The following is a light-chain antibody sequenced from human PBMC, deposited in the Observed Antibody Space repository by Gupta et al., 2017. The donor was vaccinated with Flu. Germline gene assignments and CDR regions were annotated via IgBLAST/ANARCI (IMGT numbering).Light chain of an antibody. V-gene: IGLV4-69*01. J-gene: IGLJ3*02. Sequence: QLTLTQSPSASASLGASVKLTCTLSSGHSNYAIAWHQQQPEKGPRYLMKIKSDGSHNKGDGIPDRFSGSSSGAERYLTISSLQSEDEADYFCQTWDTGIRVFGGGTKLTVL. CDR1: SGHSNYA. CDR3: QTWDTGIRV. CDR2: IKSDGSH.